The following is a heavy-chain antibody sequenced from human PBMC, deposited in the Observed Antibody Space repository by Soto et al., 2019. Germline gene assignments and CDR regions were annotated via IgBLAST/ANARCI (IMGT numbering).Heavy chain of an antibody. J-gene: IGHJ6*02. CDR1: GFTFSGFN. D-gene: IGHD6-6*01. V-gene: IGHV3-30-3*01. CDR3: ARELDAEPRPTQYYGMDV. Sequence: QVQLVESGGGVVQPGGSLRLSCAASGFTFSGFNVHWVCKAPGKGLEWVAVSSYDGNNKYYADSVKGRFTISRDNTENRLYLQTNSLRADDTAVYYCARELDAEPRPTQYYGMDVWGQGTTVTVSS. CDR2: SSYDGNNK.